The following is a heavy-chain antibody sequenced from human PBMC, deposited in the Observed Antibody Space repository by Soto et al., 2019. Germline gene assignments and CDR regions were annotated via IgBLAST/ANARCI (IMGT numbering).Heavy chain of an antibody. CDR1: GYTFTSYG. Sequence: QVQLVQSGAEVKKPGASVKVSCKASGYTFTSYGISWVRQAPGQGLEWMGWISAYNGNTNYAQKLQGRVTMTTDTSTSTAYMEVRSLRADDTAVYYCAREGGVYCSGGSCYFDYWGQGTLVTVSS. CDR3: AREGGVYCSGGSCYFDY. D-gene: IGHD2-15*01. CDR2: ISAYNGNT. J-gene: IGHJ4*02. V-gene: IGHV1-18*01.